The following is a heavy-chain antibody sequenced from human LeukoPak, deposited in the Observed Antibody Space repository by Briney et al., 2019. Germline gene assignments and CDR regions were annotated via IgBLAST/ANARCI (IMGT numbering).Heavy chain of an antibody. D-gene: IGHD6-13*01. Sequence: SETLSLTCTVSGGSISSYYWSWIRQPPGKGLEWIGYIYYSGSTNYNPSLKSRVTISVDTSKNQFSLKLSSVTAADTAVYYCARKGAAAGLDYWGQGTLVTVSS. V-gene: IGHV4-59*01. CDR3: ARKGAAAGLDY. CDR2: IYYSGST. J-gene: IGHJ4*02. CDR1: GGSISSYY.